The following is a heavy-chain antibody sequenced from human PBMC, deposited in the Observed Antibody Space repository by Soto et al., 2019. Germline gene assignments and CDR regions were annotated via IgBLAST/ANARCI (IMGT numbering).Heavy chain of an antibody. Sequence: QVQLVQSGAEVKKPGSSVKVSCKASGGTFSSYAISWVRQAPGQGLEWMGGIIPIFGTANYAQKFKGRVTITADESTSTAYMELSSLRSEDTAVYYCARVVPAAMPAYYYGMDVWGQGTTVTVSS. CDR1: GGTFSSYA. V-gene: IGHV1-69*01. CDR2: IIPIFGTA. J-gene: IGHJ6*02. CDR3: ARVVPAAMPAYYYGMDV. D-gene: IGHD2-2*01.